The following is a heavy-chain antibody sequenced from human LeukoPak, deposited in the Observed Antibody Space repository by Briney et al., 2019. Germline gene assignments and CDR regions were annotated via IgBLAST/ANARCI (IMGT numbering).Heavy chain of an antibody. Sequence: GGSLRLSCAASGFAFSTYWMHWVRQAPGKGLVWVSVIYFDGNTYYADSVKDRFTISRDNSKNTVYLQMNSLRVEDTAVYYCARLRSSSPVQVHWGQGTLVTVSS. CDR2: IYFDGNT. CDR1: GFAFSTYW. V-gene: IGHV3-66*01. D-gene: IGHD6-6*01. J-gene: IGHJ4*02. CDR3: ARLRSSSPVQVH.